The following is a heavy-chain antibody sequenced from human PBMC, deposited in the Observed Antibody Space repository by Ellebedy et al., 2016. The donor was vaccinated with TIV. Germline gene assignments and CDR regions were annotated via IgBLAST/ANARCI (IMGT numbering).Heavy chain of an antibody. CDR1: GFTFSSYA. CDR3: AKDGFGWAAAAKFDY. J-gene: IGHJ4*02. D-gene: IGHD6-13*01. V-gene: IGHV3-23*01. CDR2: ISGSDGNT. Sequence: GGSLRLXXAASGFTFSSYAMTWVRQAPGKGLEWVSAISGSDGNTYYADSVKGRFTISRNNSKNTLYLQMSSLRAEDAAVYYCAKDGFGWAAAAKFDYWGQGTLVTVSS.